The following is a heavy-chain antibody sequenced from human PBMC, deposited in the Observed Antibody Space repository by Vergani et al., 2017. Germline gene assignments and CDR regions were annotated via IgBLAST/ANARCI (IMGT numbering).Heavy chain of an antibody. CDR2: ISYDGSNK. CDR3: AKGKGQWLVLGPGNY. CDR1: GFTFSSYG. J-gene: IGHJ4*02. Sequence: QVQLVESGGGLVKPGGSLRLSCAASGFTFSSYGMHWVRQAPGKGLEWVAVISYDGSNKYYADSVKGRFTISRDNSKNTLYLQMNSLRAEDTAVYYCAKGKGQWLVLGPGNYWGQGTLVTVSS. V-gene: IGHV3-30*18. D-gene: IGHD6-19*01.